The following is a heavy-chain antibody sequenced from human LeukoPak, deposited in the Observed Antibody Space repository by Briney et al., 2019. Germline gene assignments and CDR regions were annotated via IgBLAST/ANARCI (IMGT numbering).Heavy chain of an antibody. Sequence: ASVKVSCKASGGTFSSYAISWVRQAPGHGLEWMGGIIPIFGTANYAQKFQGRVTITADESTSTAYMELSSLRSEDTAVYYCAIRGYSYGRNWFDPWGQGTLVTVSS. D-gene: IGHD5-18*01. V-gene: IGHV1-69*01. J-gene: IGHJ5*02. CDR2: IIPIFGTA. CDR1: GGTFSSYA. CDR3: AIRGYSYGRNWFDP.